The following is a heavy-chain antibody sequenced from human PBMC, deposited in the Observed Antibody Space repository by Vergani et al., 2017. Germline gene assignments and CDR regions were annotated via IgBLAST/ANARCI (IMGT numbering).Heavy chain of an antibody. J-gene: IGHJ4*03. D-gene: IGHD6-19*01. V-gene: IGHV3-21*01. CDR2: ISSSSSYI. CDR3: ARVRGIAVAADY. Sequence: EVQLVESGGGLVKPGGSLRLSCAASGFTFSSYSMNWVRQAPGKGLEWVSSISSSSSYIYYADSVKGRFTISRDNAKNSLYLQMNSLRAEDTAVYYCARVRGIAVAADYWGQGTTVTVSS. CDR1: GFTFSSYS.